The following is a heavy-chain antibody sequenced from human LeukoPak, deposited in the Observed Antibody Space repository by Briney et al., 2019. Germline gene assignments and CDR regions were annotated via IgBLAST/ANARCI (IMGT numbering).Heavy chain of an antibody. Sequence: GGSLRLSCAASGFTFSSYTMDWVRQAPGKGLEWVSSISSSSSYIYYADSVKGRFTISRDNAMNSLDLQMNSLRAEDTAVYYCARGREGIAARWWVEEPRWYFFDPWGQGTLVTVSS. CDR2: ISSSSSYI. CDR3: ARGREGIAARWWVEEPRWYFFDP. J-gene: IGHJ5*02. D-gene: IGHD6-6*01. CDR1: GFTFSSYT. V-gene: IGHV3-21*01.